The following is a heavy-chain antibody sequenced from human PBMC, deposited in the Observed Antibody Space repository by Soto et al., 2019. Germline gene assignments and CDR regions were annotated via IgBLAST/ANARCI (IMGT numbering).Heavy chain of an antibody. V-gene: IGHV3-23*01. CDR2: ISASGSNG. J-gene: IGHJ4*02. CDR3: AKGDSDYYFDS. D-gene: IGHD4-4*01. CDR1: GFTCSTYV. Sequence: PGGSLRLSCAASGFTCSTYVMAWVRQAPGRGLEWVSGISASGSNGFYTDSVKGRFIISRDNSKNTLYLQMNSLRVDDTALYFCAKGDSDYYFDSLGQGTLVTVSS.